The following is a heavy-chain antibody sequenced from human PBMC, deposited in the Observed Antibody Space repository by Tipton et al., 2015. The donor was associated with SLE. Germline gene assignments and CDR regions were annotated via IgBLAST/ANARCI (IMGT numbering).Heavy chain of an antibody. D-gene: IGHD1-26*01. Sequence: SLRLSCAASGFTFSSFWMSWVRQAPGKGLEWVANINQDGSEKYYVDSVKGRFTISRDNAKNSLYLEMNSLRAEDTALYYCAKDIWVGGTAGIDYWGQGTLVTVSS. V-gene: IGHV3-7*03. CDR3: AKDIWVGGTAGIDY. CDR1: GFTFSSFW. CDR2: INQDGSEK. J-gene: IGHJ4*02.